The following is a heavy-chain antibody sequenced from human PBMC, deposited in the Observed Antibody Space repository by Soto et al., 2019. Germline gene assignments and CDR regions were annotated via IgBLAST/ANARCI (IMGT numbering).Heavy chain of an antibody. V-gene: IGHV1-18*01. J-gene: IGHJ4*02. D-gene: IGHD3-10*01. CDR1: GYTFTSYG. CDR2: ISAYNGNT. Sequence: QVQLVQSGAEVKKPGASVKVSCKASGYTFTSYGISWVRQAPGQGLEWMGWISAYNGNTNYAQKLQGRVTITTDTSTTTAYMELRSLRSDDTAVYYCARDGWFGELSPDRFDYWGQGTLVTVSS. CDR3: ARDGWFGELSPDRFDY.